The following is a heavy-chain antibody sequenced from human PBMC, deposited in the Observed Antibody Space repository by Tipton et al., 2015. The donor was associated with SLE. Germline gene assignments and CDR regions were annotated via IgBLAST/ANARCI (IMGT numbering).Heavy chain of an antibody. CDR2: IYYSGST. CDR3: AATVGYSSSWYARNWFDP. Sequence: GLVKPSETLSLTCAVYGGSFSAYYWSWIRQPPGKGLEWIGSIYYSGSTYYNPSLKSRVTISVDTSKNQFSLKLSSVTAADTAVYYCAATVGYSSSWYARNWFDPWGQGTLVTVSS. V-gene: IGHV4-34*01. D-gene: IGHD6-13*01. CDR1: GGSFSAYY. J-gene: IGHJ5*02.